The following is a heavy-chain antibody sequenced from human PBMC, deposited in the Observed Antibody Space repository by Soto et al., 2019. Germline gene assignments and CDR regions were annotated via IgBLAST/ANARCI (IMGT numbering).Heavy chain of an antibody. CDR2: FDPEDGET. CDR3: AQSISSWWFHP. D-gene: IGHD6-6*01. Sequence: ASVKVSCKVSGYTLTELSMHWVRQAPGKGPEWMGGFDPEDGETIYAQKFQGRVTMTEDTSTDTAYMDLSSLRSQHTAVYYCAQSISSWWFHPWGQGTLLTVSS. J-gene: IGHJ5*02. V-gene: IGHV1-24*01. CDR1: GYTLTELS.